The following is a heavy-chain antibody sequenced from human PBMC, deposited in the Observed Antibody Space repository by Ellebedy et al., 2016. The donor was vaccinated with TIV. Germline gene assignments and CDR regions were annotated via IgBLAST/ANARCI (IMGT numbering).Heavy chain of an antibody. CDR2: INHSGST. CDR1: GGSISPYY. CDR3: ATYDAFDI. Sequence: MPSETLSLTCTVSGGSISPYYWSWIRQPPGKGLEWIGEINHSGSTNYNPSLKSRVTISVDTSKNQFSLKLSSVTAADTAVYYCATYDAFDIWGQGTMVTVSS. V-gene: IGHV4-34*01. J-gene: IGHJ3*02.